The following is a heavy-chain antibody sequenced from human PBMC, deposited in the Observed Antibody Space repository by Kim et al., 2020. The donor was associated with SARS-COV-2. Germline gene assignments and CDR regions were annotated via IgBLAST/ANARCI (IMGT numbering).Heavy chain of an antibody. D-gene: IGHD3-10*01. V-gene: IGHV3-23*01. CDR2: ISGSGGST. CDR3: AKDIWFGEYTLYYFDY. J-gene: IGHJ4*02. Sequence: GGSLRLSCAASGFTFSSYAMSWVRQAPGKGLEWVSAISGSGGSTYYADSVKGRFTISRDNSKNTLYLQMNSLRAEDTAVYYCAKDIWFGEYTLYYFDYWGQGTLVTVSS. CDR1: GFTFSSYA.